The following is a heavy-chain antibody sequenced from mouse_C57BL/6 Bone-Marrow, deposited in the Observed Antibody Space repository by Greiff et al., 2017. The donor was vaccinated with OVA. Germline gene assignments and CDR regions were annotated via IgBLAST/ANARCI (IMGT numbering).Heavy chain of an antibody. Sequence: QVQLKQPGAELVKPGASVKLSCKASGYTFTSYWMHWVKQRPGQGLEWIGMIHPNSGSTNYNEKFKSKATLTVDKSSSTAYMQLSSLTSEDSAVYYCASITTVVATCPDWYFDVWGTGTTVTVSS. CDR3: ASITTVVATCPDWYFDV. CDR1: GYTFTSYW. CDR2: IHPNSGST. D-gene: IGHD1-1*01. V-gene: IGHV1-64*01. J-gene: IGHJ1*03.